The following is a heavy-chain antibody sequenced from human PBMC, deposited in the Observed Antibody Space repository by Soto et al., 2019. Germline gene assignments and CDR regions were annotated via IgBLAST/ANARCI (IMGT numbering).Heavy chain of an antibody. CDR1: GGSISSYY. CDR3: ARIIAVAGYYFDH. CDR2: IYYSGST. V-gene: IGHV4-59*01. J-gene: IGHJ4*02. D-gene: IGHD6-19*01. Sequence: SETLSLTCTVSGGSISSYYWSWIRQPPGKGLEWIGYIYYSGSTNYNPSLKSRVTISVDTSKNQFSLKLSSVTAADTAVYYCARIIAVAGYYFDHWGQGTLVTVSS.